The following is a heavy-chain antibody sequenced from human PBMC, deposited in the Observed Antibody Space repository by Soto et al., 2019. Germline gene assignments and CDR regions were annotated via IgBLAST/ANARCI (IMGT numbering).Heavy chain of an antibody. CDR3: TTLGPS. Sequence: GGSXRLSCVASGFTFGDAWMNWVRQAAGKGLEWVGHVKTKSEGETTDYAAPVKGRFTIWRDDSTNTLYLQMNSLKSEDTGKYFCTTLGPSWGQGTQVTVSS. V-gene: IGHV3-15*07. CDR2: VKTKSEGETT. CDR1: GFTFGDAW. J-gene: IGHJ5*02.